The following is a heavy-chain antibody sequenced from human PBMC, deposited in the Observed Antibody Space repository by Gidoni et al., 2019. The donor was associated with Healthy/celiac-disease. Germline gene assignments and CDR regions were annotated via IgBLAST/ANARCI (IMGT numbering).Heavy chain of an antibody. CDR1: GGSISSSSYY. CDR3: ARRWLLGKNWFDP. J-gene: IGHJ5*02. CDR2: IYYSGST. D-gene: IGHD2-15*01. V-gene: IGHV4-39*01. Sequence: QLQLQESGPGLVKPSETLSLTCTVSGGSISSSSYYWGWIRQPPGKGLEWIGSIYYSGSTYYNPSLKSRVTISVDTSKNQFSLKLSSVTAADTAVYYCARRWLLGKNWFDPWGQGTLVTVSS.